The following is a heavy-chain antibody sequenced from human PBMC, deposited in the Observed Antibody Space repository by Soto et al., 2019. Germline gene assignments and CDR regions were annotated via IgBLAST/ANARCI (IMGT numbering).Heavy chain of an antibody. CDR2: IYYSGST. CDR1: GGSISSSSYY. V-gene: IGHV4-39*01. J-gene: IGHJ6*02. D-gene: IGHD3-3*01. Sequence: SETLSLTCTVSGGSISSSSYYWGWIRQPPGKGLEWIGSIYYSGSTYYNPSLKSRVTISVDTSKNQFSLKLSSVTAADTAVYYCARHGIVEWLLPDYYYGMDVWGQGTTVNGS. CDR3: ARHGIVEWLLPDYYYGMDV.